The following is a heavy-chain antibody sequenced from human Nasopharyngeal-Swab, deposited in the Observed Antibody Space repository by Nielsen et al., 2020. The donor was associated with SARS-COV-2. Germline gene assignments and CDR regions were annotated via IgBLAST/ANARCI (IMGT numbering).Heavy chain of an antibody. CDR3: AVDYGDYDSYYGMDV. CDR2: ISAYNGNT. V-gene: IGHV1-18*01. Sequence: ASVQVSCKASGYTFKSFAVNWVRQAPGQGLEWMGWISAYNGNTNYAQNLQGRVTMTTDTSTSTVYMELRSLRSDDTAVYYCAVDYGDYDSYYGMDVWGQGTTVTVSS. J-gene: IGHJ6*02. D-gene: IGHD4-17*01. CDR1: GYTFKSFA.